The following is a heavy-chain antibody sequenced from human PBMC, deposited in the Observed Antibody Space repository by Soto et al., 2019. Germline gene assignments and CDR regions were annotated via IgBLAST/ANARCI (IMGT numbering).Heavy chain of an antibody. Sequence: PGGSLRLSCAASGFTFSSYSMNWVRQAPGKGLEWVSYISSSSSTIYYADSVKGRFTISRDNAKNSLYLQMNSLRDEDTAVYYCARDDLYGEVYYYYGMDVWGQGTTVTVSS. CDR1: GFTFSSYS. D-gene: IGHD4-17*01. CDR3: ARDDLYGEVYYYYGMDV. CDR2: ISSSSSTI. J-gene: IGHJ6*02. V-gene: IGHV3-48*02.